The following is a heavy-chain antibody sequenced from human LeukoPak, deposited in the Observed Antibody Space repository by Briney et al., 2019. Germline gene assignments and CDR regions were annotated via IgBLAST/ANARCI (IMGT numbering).Heavy chain of an antibody. CDR1: GFTFTSYA. Sequence: PGGSLRLSCAASGFTFTSYAMNWVRQAPGKGLEWVSAISGSGGSTYYADSVKGRFTISRDNSKNTLYLQMNSLRAEDTAVYYCARGSSGSYFQFIDYWGQGTLVTVSS. V-gene: IGHV3-23*01. CDR2: ISGSGGST. CDR3: ARGSSGSYFQFIDY. J-gene: IGHJ4*02. D-gene: IGHD1-26*01.